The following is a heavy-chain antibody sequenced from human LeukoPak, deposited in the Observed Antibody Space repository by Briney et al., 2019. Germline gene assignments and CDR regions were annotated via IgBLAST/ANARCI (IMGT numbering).Heavy chain of an antibody. CDR3: ARCPYDSTGYYSVPSHLDY. J-gene: IGHJ4*02. CDR2: IKQDGSAK. V-gene: IGHV3-7*01. Sequence: GGSLRLSCAASGFTFSTYRMTWVRQAPGKGLEWVANIKQDGSAKYYVDSLRGRFSISRDNVKNSLFLQMNSLSAEDTAVYYCARCPYDSTGYYSVPSHLDYWGQGTLVTVSS. CDR1: GFTFSTYR. D-gene: IGHD3-22*01.